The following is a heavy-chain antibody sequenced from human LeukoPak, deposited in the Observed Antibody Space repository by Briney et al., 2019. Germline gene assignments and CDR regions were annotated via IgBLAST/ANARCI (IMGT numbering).Heavy chain of an antibody. Sequence: ASVKVSCKASGYTFTCYYMHWVRQPPGQGLEWMGIINLSGGSTSYAQKFQGRVTMTRDTSTSTVYLELSRLRSEETAVYYYARDFTIFGVDLYYCYYGMDVWGQGTTVTVPS. CDR1: GYTFTCYY. D-gene: IGHD3-3*01. CDR3: ARDFTIFGVDLYYCYYGMDV. CDR2: INLSGGST. V-gene: IGHV1-46*01. J-gene: IGHJ6*02.